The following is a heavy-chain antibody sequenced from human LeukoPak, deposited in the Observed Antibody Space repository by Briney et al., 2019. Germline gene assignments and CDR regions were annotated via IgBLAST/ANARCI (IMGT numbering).Heavy chain of an antibody. CDR1: RFTFSGYG. Sequence: GGSLRLSCAASRFTFSGYGMHWVRQAPGKGLEWVAVIWSDGNTKFYVDSVKGRFIISRDNSKNMLYLQANGLGAEDTAMYFCTRDSEHRAFDIWGQGTMVTVSS. J-gene: IGHJ3*02. V-gene: IGHV3-33*01. CDR2: IWSDGNTK. CDR3: TRDSEHRAFDI. D-gene: IGHD1-26*01.